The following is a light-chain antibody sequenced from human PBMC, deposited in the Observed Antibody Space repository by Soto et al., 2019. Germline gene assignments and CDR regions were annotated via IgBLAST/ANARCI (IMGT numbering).Light chain of an antibody. J-gene: IGLJ1*01. CDR1: SSNIGAGYD. CDR2: RNN. Sequence: QSVLTQPPSVSGAPGQRVTISCTGSSSNIGAGYDVHWYQQLPGTAPKLLIYRNNNRPSGVPDRFSGSKSGTSASLAISGLQAEDEADYYCQSYDGSLSYVFGAGTKVTVL. V-gene: IGLV1-40*01. CDR3: QSYDGSLSYV.